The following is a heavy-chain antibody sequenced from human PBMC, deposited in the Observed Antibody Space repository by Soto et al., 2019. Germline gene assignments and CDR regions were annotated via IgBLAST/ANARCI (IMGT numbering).Heavy chain of an antibody. Sequence: GVSLRLSCTASGITFSSYGLHWVSQAPDKGLEWVAVISYDANRKYYAYSLKGRFTISRDNSKNTLYLQMNSLRPEDTAVYYCAKEQAAGQGSFDSWAQGTLVTVSS. CDR2: ISYDANRK. CDR1: GITFSSYG. D-gene: IGHD2-15*01. V-gene: IGHV3-30*18. J-gene: IGHJ4*02. CDR3: AKEQAAGQGSFDS.